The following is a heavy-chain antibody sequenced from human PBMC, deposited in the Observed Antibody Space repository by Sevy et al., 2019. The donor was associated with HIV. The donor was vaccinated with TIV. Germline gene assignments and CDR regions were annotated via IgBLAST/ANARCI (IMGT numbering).Heavy chain of an antibody. CDR1: GFTFDDYA. D-gene: IGHD3-10*01. Sequence: GGSLRLSCAASGFTFDDYAMHWVRQAPGKGLEWVSGISWNSGTTGYAGSVKGGFTISRDNARNSLCLQMNSLRPDDTALYYCAKDIRSLTGASSGMDVWGQGTTVTISS. CDR3: AKDIRSLTGASSGMDV. V-gene: IGHV3-9*01. J-gene: IGHJ6*02. CDR2: ISWNSGTT.